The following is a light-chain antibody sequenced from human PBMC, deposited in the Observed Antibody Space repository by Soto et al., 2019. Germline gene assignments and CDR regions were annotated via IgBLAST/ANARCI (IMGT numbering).Light chain of an antibody. CDR3: SSYAGNNNVV. V-gene: IGLV2-8*01. Sequence: QSALTQPPSASGSPGQSVTISCTGTSSDVGNYNYVSWYQQHPGKAPKLMIYEVSKGPSGVPDRFSGSKSGNTASLTVSGLQAEDEADYYCSSYAGNNNVVFGGGTKLTVL. CDR2: EVS. J-gene: IGLJ2*01. CDR1: SSDVGNYNY.